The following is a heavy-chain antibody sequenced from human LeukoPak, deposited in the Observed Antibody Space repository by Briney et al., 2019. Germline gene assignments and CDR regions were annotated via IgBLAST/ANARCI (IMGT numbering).Heavy chain of an antibody. CDR2: IKQDGSKK. Sequence: GGSLRLSCVASGFPFSSYWMTWVRQAPGKGLEWVANIKQDGSKKSYVDSVKGRFTISRDNAKNSLYLQMNSLRDEDTAVYYCARDCYSSGWYGAFDIWGQGTMVTVSS. CDR3: ARDCYSSGWYGAFDI. CDR1: GFPFSSYW. J-gene: IGHJ3*02. D-gene: IGHD6-19*01. V-gene: IGHV3-7*01.